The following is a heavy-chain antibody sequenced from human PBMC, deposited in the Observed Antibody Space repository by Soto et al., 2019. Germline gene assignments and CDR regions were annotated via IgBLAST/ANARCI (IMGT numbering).Heavy chain of an antibody. CDR1: GFTFDDYA. Sequence: SLRLSCAASGFTFDDYAMHWVRQAPGKGLEWVSGISWNSGSIGYADSVKGRFTISRDNAKNSLYLQMNSLRAEDTALYYCAKDIQRVTMITRPPYYYYYGMDVWGQGTTVTVSS. CDR2: ISWNSGSI. V-gene: IGHV3-9*01. J-gene: IGHJ6*02. D-gene: IGHD3-22*01. CDR3: AKDIQRVTMITRPPYYYYYGMDV.